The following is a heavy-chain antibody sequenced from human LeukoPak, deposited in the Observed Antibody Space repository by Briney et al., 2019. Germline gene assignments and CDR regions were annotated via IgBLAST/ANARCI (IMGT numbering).Heavy chain of an antibody. J-gene: IGHJ4*02. CDR1: GYTFTSYY. Sequence: GASVKVSCKASGYTFTSYYMHWVRQAPGQGLEWMGIINPSGGSTSYAQKFQGRVTMTRDTSISTAYMELTRLRSDDTAVYYCTRDYSNYEVDYWGQGTLVTVSS. CDR3: TRDYSNYEVDY. CDR2: INPSGGST. V-gene: IGHV1-46*01. D-gene: IGHD4-4*01.